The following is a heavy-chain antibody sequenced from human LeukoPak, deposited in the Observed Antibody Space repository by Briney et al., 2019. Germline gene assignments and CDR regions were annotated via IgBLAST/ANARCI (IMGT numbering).Heavy chain of an antibody. J-gene: IGHJ4*02. CDR3: AKDPFGYSRSSPGDY. Sequence: GRSLRLSCAASGFTFSGYGMHWVRQAPGKGLEWVAFISHDGSIKYYADSAKGRFTISRDNSKNTLYLQMNSLRPDDTAIYFCAKDPFGYSRSSPGDYWGQGTLVTVSS. CDR2: ISHDGSIK. V-gene: IGHV3-30*18. CDR1: GFTFSGYG. D-gene: IGHD3-16*01.